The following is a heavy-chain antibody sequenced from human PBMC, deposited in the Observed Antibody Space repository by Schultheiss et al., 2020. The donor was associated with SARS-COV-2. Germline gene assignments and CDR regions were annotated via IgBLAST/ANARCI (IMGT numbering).Heavy chain of an antibody. Sequence: SGPTLVKPTQTLTLTCTFSGFSLSTSGVGVGWIRQPPGKALEWLALIDWDDDKYYSTSLKTRLTITKDTSKNQVVLTMTNMDPVDTATYYCARSRALFGMDVWGQGTTVTVSS. D-gene: IGHD4/OR15-4a*01. CDR1: GFSLSTSGVG. V-gene: IGHV2-70*12. J-gene: IGHJ6*02. CDR3: ARSRALFGMDV. CDR2: IDWDDDK.